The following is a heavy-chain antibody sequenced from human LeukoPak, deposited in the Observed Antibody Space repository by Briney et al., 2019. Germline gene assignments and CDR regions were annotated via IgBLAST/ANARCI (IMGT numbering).Heavy chain of an antibody. J-gene: IGHJ4*02. CDR3: ARDLLRVLWFGEPSNDY. V-gene: IGHV3-7*01. CDR2: IKQDGSEK. D-gene: IGHD3-10*01. Sequence: GGSLRLSCAASGFTFSSYWMSWVRQAPGKGLEWVANIKQDGSEKYYVDSVKGRFTISRDNAKNSLYLQMNSLRAEDTAVYYCARDLLRVLWFGEPSNDYWGQGTLVTVSS. CDR1: GFTFSSYW.